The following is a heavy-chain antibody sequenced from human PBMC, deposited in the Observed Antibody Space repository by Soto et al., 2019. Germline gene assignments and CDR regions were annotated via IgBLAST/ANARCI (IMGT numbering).Heavy chain of an antibody. CDR1: GFTFSDYY. Sequence: GGSLRLSCAASGFTFSDYYMSWIRQAPGKGLEWVSYISSSGSTIYYADSVKGRFTISRDNAKNSLYLQMNSLRAEDTAVYYCAGEQWLVFAFDIWGQGTMVTVSS. CDR3: AGEQWLVFAFDI. V-gene: IGHV3-11*01. J-gene: IGHJ3*02. D-gene: IGHD6-19*01. CDR2: ISSSGSTI.